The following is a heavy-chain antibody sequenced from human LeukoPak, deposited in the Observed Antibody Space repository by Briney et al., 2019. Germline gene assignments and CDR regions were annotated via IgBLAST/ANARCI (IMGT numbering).Heavy chain of an antibody. CDR3: ARVRRDGYLFDY. Sequence: SETLSLTCTVSGGSISSYYWSWIRQPAGKGLEWIGRIYTSGSTNHNPSLKSRVTISVDKSKNQFSLKLSSVTAADTAVYYCARVRRDGYLFDYWGQGTLVTVSS. V-gene: IGHV4-4*07. CDR2: IYTSGST. CDR1: GGSISSYY. J-gene: IGHJ4*02. D-gene: IGHD5-24*01.